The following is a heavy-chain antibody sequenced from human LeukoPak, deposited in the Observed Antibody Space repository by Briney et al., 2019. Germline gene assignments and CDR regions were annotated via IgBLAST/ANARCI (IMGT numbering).Heavy chain of an antibody. CDR2: INQDGSAK. V-gene: IGHV3-7*01. Sequence: PPGGSLRLSCAASGFTFSNYWMTRVRQAPGKGLEWVANINQDGSAKYYVGSVKGRFTISRDNANNSLYLQMNSLRVDDTAVYHCATDSFSISSADAFDIWGQGTMVTVSS. D-gene: IGHD3-3*02. CDR1: GFTFSNYW. CDR3: ATDSFSISSADAFDI. J-gene: IGHJ3*02.